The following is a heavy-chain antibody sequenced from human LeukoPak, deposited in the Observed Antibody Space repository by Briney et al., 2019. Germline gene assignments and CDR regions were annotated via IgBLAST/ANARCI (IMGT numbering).Heavy chain of an antibody. CDR1: GFTFSSYA. J-gene: IGHJ4*02. Sequence: PGGSLRLSCAASGFTFSSYAMSWVRQAPGRGLEWVSFISDDTYNIYYADSVRGRFTVSRDNARDSLYLQLNSLRAEDTAVYYCTRHQRASQYYFDYWGQGTLVTASS. CDR2: ISDDTYNI. V-gene: IGHV3-48*01. CDR3: TRHQRASQYYFDY.